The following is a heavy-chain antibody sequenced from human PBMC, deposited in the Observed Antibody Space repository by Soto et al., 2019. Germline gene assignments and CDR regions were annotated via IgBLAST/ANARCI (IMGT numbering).Heavy chain of an antibody. CDR2: IYYSGAT. V-gene: IGHV4-39*01. CDR3: ASHTIVATTLSNFDY. J-gene: IGHJ4*02. CDR1: GGXXXXXXXX. D-gene: IGHD5-12*01. Sequence: SETLSLTCTVSGGXXXXXXXXXXXIRQPPGKGLEXXGSIYYSGATYSNPSLKSRVTISVDTSKNQFSLKLSSVTAADTAVYYCASHTIVATTLSNFDYWGQGTLVTVSS.